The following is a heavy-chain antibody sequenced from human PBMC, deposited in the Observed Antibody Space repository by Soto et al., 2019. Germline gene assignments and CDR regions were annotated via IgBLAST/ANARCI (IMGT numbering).Heavy chain of an antibody. Sequence: EVQLLESGGGLVQPGGSLRLSCAASGFTFSSYAMSWVRQAPGKGLEWVSVIYSGGSTYYADSVKGRFTISRDNSKNTLYLQMNSLRAEDTAVYYCASYGDYLPARAFDIWGQGTMVTVSS. CDR2: IYSGGST. V-gene: IGHV3-23*03. D-gene: IGHD4-17*01. CDR3: ASYGDYLPARAFDI. J-gene: IGHJ3*02. CDR1: GFTFSSYA.